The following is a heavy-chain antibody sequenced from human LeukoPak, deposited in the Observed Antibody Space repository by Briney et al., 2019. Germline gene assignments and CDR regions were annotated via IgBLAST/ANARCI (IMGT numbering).Heavy chain of an antibody. J-gene: IGHJ4*02. CDR3: VGGGSYLTK. CDR1: GGSISSY. V-gene: IGHV4-59*01. CDR2: IYFSGTT. D-gene: IGHD3-10*01. Sequence: SETLSLTCTVSGGSISSYWSWIRQSPGKGLEWIGYIYFSGTTSYNPSLKSRLTISIDTSRNQFSLKLSSVTAADTAIYYCVGGGSYLTKWGQGTLVTVSS.